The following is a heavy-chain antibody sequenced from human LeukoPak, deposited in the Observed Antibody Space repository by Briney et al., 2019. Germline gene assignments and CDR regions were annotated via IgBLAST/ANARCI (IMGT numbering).Heavy chain of an antibody. J-gene: IGHJ3*02. CDR1: GGTFSSYA. D-gene: IGHD2-2*01. V-gene: IGHV1-69*06. CDR3: ATNIVVPAAPPAFDI. Sequence: ASVKVSCKASGGTFSSYAISWVRQAPGQGLEWMGGIIPIFGTANYAQKFQGRVTITADKSTSTAYMELSGLRSEDTAVYYCATNIVVPAAPPAFDIWGHGTMVTVSS. CDR2: IIPIFGTA.